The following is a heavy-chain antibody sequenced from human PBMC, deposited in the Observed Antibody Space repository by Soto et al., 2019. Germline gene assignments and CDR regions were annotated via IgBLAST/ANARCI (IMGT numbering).Heavy chain of an antibody. CDR2: INHSGST. Sequence: TSETLSLTCAVYGGSFSGYDWSWIRQPPGKGLEWIGEINHSGSTNYNPSLKSRVTISVDTSKNQFSLKLSSVTAADTAVYYCARGRGRAAAAWFDPWGQGTLVTSPQ. CDR1: GGSFSGYD. J-gene: IGHJ5*02. V-gene: IGHV4-34*01. D-gene: IGHD6-13*01. CDR3: ARGRGRAAAAWFDP.